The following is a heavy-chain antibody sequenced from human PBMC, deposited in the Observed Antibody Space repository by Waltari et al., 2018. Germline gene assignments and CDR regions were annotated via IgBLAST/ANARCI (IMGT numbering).Heavy chain of an antibody. V-gene: IGHV1-69*08. CDR1: GGTFSSYA. D-gene: IGHD4-17*01. CDR2: IIPIFGTA. J-gene: IGHJ4*02. Sequence: QVQLVQSGAEVKKPGSSVKVSCKASGGTFSSYAISWVRQAPGQGLEWMGRIIPIFGTANYAQKFQGRVTITADKSTSTAYMELSSLRAEDTAVYYCAKDTTVTRRPRGSFDYWGQGTLVTVSS. CDR3: AKDTTVTRRPRGSFDY.